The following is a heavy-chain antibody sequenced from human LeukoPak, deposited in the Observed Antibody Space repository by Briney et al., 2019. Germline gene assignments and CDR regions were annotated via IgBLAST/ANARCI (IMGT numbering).Heavy chain of an antibody. D-gene: IGHD4-23*01. CDR3: ARRGDGGRSFDY. V-gene: IGHV3-53*01. CDR1: GFTFRNYA. J-gene: IGHJ4*02. CDR2: IYVDGRT. Sequence: PGGSLRLSCVASGFTFRNYAISWVRQAPGKGLEWVSLIYVDGRTYYADSVKGRFTISRDNSKNTLYLQVNSLRAEDTAVYYCARRGDGGRSFDYWGQGTLVTVSS.